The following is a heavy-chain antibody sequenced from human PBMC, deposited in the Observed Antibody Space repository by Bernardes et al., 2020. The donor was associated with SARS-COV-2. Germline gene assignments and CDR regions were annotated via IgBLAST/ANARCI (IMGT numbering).Heavy chain of an antibody. CDR2: ISAYNGNT. CDR1: GYTFTSYG. CDR3: ARSEEDIVVVVAAPDYYYGMDV. V-gene: IGHV1-18*01. D-gene: IGHD2-15*01. J-gene: IGHJ6*04. Sequence: ASVKVSCKASGYTFTSYGISWVRQAPGQGLEWMGWISAYNGNTNYAQKLQGRVTMTTDTSTSTAYMELRSLRSDDTAVYYCARSEEDIVVVVAAPDYYYGMDVWGKGTTVTVSS.